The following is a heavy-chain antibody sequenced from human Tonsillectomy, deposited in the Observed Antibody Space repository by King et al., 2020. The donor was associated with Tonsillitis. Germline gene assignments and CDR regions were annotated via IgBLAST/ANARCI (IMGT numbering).Heavy chain of an antibody. CDR1: GFTFSNHA. J-gene: IGHJ3*02. CDR3: ASGRITMIVVVPPDAFDI. V-gene: IGHV3-23*04. CDR2: ISGSGGST. Sequence: VQLVESGGGLVQPGGSLRLSCAASGFTFSNHAMTWVRQAPGKGLQWVSGISGSGGSTYYADSVKGRFTISRDNSKNTLYLQMNSLRAEDTAVYYCASGRITMIVVVPPDAFDIWGQGTMVTVSS. D-gene: IGHD3-22*01.